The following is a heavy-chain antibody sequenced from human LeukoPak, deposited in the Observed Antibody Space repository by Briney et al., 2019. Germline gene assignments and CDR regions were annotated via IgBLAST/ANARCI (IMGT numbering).Heavy chain of an antibody. Sequence: PGGSLRLSCAASGFTVSSNYMSWVRQAPGKGLEWVSVIYSGGSTYYADSVKGRFTISRDNSKNTLYLQMNSLRAEDTAVYYCAKGGVATIFSGDHAFDIWGQGTMVTVSS. CDR3: AKGGVATIFSGDHAFDI. D-gene: IGHD5-12*01. CDR2: IYSGGST. CDR1: GFTVSSNY. J-gene: IGHJ3*02. V-gene: IGHV3-66*02.